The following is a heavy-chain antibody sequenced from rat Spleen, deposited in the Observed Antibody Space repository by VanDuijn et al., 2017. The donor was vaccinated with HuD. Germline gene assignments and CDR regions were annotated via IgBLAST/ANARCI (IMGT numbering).Heavy chain of an antibody. J-gene: IGHJ1*01. V-gene: IGHV5-29*01. CDR3: TRRGYLSDWYFDF. D-gene: IGHD4-4*01. CDR1: GFTFSDFY. Sequence: EVQLVESDGGLVQPGRSLKLSCAASGFTFSDFYMAWVRQAPTKGLEWVATISYDGNKTYYRDSVKGRFTISRDDARSTLNLQMDSLRSEDTAIYYCTRRGYLSDWYFDFWGPGTMVTVSS. CDR2: ISYDGNKT.